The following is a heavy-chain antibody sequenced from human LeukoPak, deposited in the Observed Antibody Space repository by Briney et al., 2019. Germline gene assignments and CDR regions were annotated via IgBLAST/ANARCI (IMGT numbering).Heavy chain of an antibody. CDR2: IKEDGSKK. Sequence: GGSLRLSCVVSRFTFSSYYMTWVRQAPGKGLEWVANIKEDGSKKYYADSVKGRFTISRDNAKNSVFLQMSSLRAEDTALYYCGQQRLSYWGLGNMVTVSS. J-gene: IGHJ4*01. D-gene: IGHD1-1*01. CDR3: GQQRLSY. CDR1: RFTFSSYY. V-gene: IGHV3-7*01.